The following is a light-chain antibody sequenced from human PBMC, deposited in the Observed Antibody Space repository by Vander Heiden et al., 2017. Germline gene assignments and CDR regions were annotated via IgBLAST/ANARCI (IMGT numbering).Light chain of an antibody. Sequence: DIVMTQSPDSLAVSLGERATINCKSSQSVLYSSNNKNYLAWYQQKPGQPPKLLIDWASTRESGVPDQFSGSGSGTDFTLTISSLQAEDVAVYYCQQYYSTALTFGAGTKVEIK. CDR3: QQYYSTALT. CDR2: WAS. V-gene: IGKV4-1*01. J-gene: IGKJ4*01. CDR1: QSVLYSSNNKNY.